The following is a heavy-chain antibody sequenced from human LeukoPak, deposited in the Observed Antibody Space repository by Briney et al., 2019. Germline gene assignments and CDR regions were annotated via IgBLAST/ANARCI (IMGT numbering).Heavy chain of an antibody. CDR1: GGTFSSYA. V-gene: IGHV1-69*06. Sequence: SVKVSCKASGGTFSSYAISWVRQAPGQGLEWMGGIIPIFSTANYAQKFQGRVTITADKSTSTAYMELSSLRSEDTAVYYCARLQEDTAMAYDYWGQGTLVTVSS. J-gene: IGHJ4*02. CDR2: IIPIFSTA. D-gene: IGHD5-18*01. CDR3: ARLQEDTAMAYDY.